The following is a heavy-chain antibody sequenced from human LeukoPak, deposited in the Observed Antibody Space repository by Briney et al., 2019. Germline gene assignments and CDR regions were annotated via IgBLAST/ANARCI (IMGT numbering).Heavy chain of an antibody. CDR2: IYYSGST. CDR3: AREDGNSSGYYYHNWFDP. D-gene: IGHD3-22*01. Sequence: SETLSLTCTVSGGSISSYYWSWIRQPPGKGLEWIGYIYYSGSTNYNPSLKSRVTISVDTSKNQFSLKLSSVTAADTAVYYCAREDGNSSGYYYHNWFDPWGQGTLVTVSS. V-gene: IGHV4-59*01. CDR1: GGSISSYY. J-gene: IGHJ5*02.